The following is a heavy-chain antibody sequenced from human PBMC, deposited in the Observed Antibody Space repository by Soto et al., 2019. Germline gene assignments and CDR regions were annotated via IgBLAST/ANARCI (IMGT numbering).Heavy chain of an antibody. CDR2: IYHSGST. Sequence: PSETLSLTCAVSGGSISSSNWWSWVRQPPGKGLEWIGEIYHSGSTNYNPSLKSRVTISVDKSKNQFFLMLSSVTAADTAVYYCARSCLGWDFLVLPAAMQNYSYYYMDVWGRGTTVTVSS. V-gene: IGHV4-4*02. D-gene: IGHD2-2*01. CDR3: ARSCLGWDFLVLPAAMQNYSYYYMDV. J-gene: IGHJ6*03. CDR1: GGSISSSNW.